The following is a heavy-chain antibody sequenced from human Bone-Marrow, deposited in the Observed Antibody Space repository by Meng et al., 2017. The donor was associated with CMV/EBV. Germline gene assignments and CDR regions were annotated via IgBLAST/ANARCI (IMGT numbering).Heavy chain of an antibody. CDR1: GFTFSSYG. Sequence: GGSLRLSCAASGFTFSSYGMHWVRQAPGKGLEWVAFIRYDGSNKYYADSVNGRFTISRDNSKNTLYLQMNSLRAEDTAVYYCAKVFPPDLVVVPAAMSRGFDYWGQGTLVTVSS. CDR2: IRYDGSNK. J-gene: IGHJ4*02. V-gene: IGHV3-30*02. CDR3: AKVFPPDLVVVPAAMSRGFDY. D-gene: IGHD2-2*01.